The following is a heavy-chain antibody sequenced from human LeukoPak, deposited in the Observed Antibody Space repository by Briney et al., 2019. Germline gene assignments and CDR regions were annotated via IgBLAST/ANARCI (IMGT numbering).Heavy chain of an antibody. V-gene: IGHV4-59*12. CDR3: ARRRLINSSGWYANAFDI. D-gene: IGHD6-19*01. CDR1: GGSISSYY. CDR2: IYYSGST. Sequence: SETLSLTCTVSGGSISSYYWGWIRQPPGKGLEWIGYIYYSGSTNYNPSLKSRVTISVDTSKNQFSLKLSSVTAADTAVYYCARRRLINSSGWYANAFDIWGQGTMVTVSS. J-gene: IGHJ3*02.